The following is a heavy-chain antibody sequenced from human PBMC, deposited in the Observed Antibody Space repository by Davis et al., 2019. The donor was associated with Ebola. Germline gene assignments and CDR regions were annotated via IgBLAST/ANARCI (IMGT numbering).Heavy chain of an antibody. J-gene: IGHJ4*02. Sequence: GGSLRLSCTDSVITFSSYAMTWVRQAPGKGLEWVAVIWYDGSNKYYADSVKGRFTISRDNSKNTLYLQMSSLRAEDTAVYYCAKGTYKTMVRGLITFDFWGQGTLITVSS. CDR2: IWYDGSNK. D-gene: IGHD3-10*01. CDR3: AKGTYKTMVRGLITFDF. CDR1: VITFSSYA. V-gene: IGHV3-33*08.